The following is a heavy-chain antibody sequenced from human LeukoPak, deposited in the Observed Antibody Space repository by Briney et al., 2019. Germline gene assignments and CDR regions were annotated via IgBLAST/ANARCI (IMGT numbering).Heavy chain of an antibody. CDR3: ARGATISETGYFNF. J-gene: IGHJ4*03. V-gene: IGHV4-34*01. Sequence: SETLSLTCAVYGGSFSRFYWSWIRQSPGKGLEWIAEIDHRGDTNYNPSVKSRVTVSVDTSKNQFSLKVRSLSAADTAVYYCARGATISETGYFNFWGQGTLVTVSS. CDR1: GGSFSRFY. D-gene: IGHD5-24*01. CDR2: IDHRGDT.